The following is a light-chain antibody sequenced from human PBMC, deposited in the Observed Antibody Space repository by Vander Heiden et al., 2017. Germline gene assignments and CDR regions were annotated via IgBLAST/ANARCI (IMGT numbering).Light chain of an antibody. V-gene: IGLV1-44*01. Sequence: QSVLTQPLSASGTPGQRVTMSCSGCSSNIGSSTGDWYRQHPGTAPKLLIYNNTQRPSGVPGRFSGAKSGTSASLAISGLQSEDEADHYCAAWDDSLNGYVFGTGTKVTVL. CDR1: SSNIGSST. J-gene: IGLJ1*01. CDR3: AAWDDSLNGYV. CDR2: NNT.